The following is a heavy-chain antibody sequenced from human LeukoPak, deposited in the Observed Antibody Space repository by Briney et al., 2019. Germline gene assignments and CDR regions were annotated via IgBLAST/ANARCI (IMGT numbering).Heavy chain of an antibody. Sequence: PSETLSLTCTVSGGSVSVSSGSYYWRWIRQPPGKGLEWIGYIYYTGSTNYNPSLKSRVTISSDTSKNQFSLKLSSVTAADTAVYYCARSHDFWSGYSWGQGTLVTVSS. D-gene: IGHD3-3*01. CDR1: GGSVSVSSGSYY. CDR3: ARSHDFWSGYS. CDR2: IYYTGST. J-gene: IGHJ4*02. V-gene: IGHV4-61*01.